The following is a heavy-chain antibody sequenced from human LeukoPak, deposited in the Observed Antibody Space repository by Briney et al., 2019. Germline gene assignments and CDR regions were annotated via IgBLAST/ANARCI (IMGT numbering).Heavy chain of an antibody. CDR1: GGSISGYY. J-gene: IGHJ5*02. Sequence: ASETLSLTCTVSGGSISGYYWNWIRQPPGKGLEWLAYIHSSRNTRYNPSLRSRVTMSVDTSKNQFSLKLNSVTAADTAVYYCGRAGRYCSGGSCYWENWFDPWGQGTLVTVSS. CDR3: GRAGRYCSGGSCYWENWFDP. CDR2: IHSSRNT. V-gene: IGHV4-59*01. D-gene: IGHD2-15*01.